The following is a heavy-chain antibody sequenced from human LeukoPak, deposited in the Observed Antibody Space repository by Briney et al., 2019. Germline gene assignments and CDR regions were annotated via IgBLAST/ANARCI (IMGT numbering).Heavy chain of an antibody. V-gene: IGHV3-33*01. Sequence: PGGSLRLSCAASGFTFSSYGMHWVRQAPGKGLEWVAVILNDGSQEKYADSVKGRFTISRDNPKNTLFLQMNSLRAEDTAVYYCARDDALGDNALDIWGQGTMVTVSS. CDR1: GFTFSSYG. D-gene: IGHD3-16*01. CDR3: ARDDALGDNALDI. J-gene: IGHJ3*02. CDR2: ILNDGSQE.